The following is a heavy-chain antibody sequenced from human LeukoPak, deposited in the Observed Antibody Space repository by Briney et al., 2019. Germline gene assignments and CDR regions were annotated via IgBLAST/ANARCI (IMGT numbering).Heavy chain of an antibody. CDR3: ARIANIANSYFQH. V-gene: IGHV1-2*02. CDR2: INPNSGGT. J-gene: IGHJ1*01. CDR1: GYTFTGYY. D-gene: IGHD4/OR15-4a*01. Sequence: ASVKVSCKASGYTFTGYYMHWVRQAPGQGLVWMGWINPNSGGTNYAQKFQGRVTMTRDTSISTAYMELSRLRSDDTAVYYCARIANIANSYFQHWGQGTLVTISS.